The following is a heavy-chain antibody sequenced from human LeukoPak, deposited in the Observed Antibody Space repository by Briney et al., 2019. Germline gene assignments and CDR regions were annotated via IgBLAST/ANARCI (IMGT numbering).Heavy chain of an antibody. D-gene: IGHD2-2*02. V-gene: IGHV3-30-3*01. CDR3: ARDRRYCSSTSCYTIPHDAFDL. CDR2: ISYDGSNK. Sequence: GGSLRLSCAASGFTFSSYAMHWVRQAPGKGLEWVAVISYDGSNKYYAGSVKGRFTISRDNSKNTLYLQMNSLRAEDTAVYYCARDRRYCSSTSCYTIPHDAFDLWGQGTKVTVSS. J-gene: IGHJ3*01. CDR1: GFTFSSYA.